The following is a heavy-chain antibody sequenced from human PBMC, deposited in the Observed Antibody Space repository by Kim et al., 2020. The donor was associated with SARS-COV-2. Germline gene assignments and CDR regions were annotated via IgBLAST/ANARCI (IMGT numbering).Heavy chain of an antibody. D-gene: IGHD3-22*01. CDR2: IYSGGST. V-gene: IGHV3-53*01. J-gene: IGHJ4*02. Sequence: GGSLRLSCAASGFTVSSNYMSWVRQAPGKGLEWVSVIYSGGSTYYADSVKGRFTISRDNSKNTLYLQMNSLRTEDTAVYYCARATKYYYYSSGYFLDYWGPGTLVTVSS. CDR1: GFTVSSNY. CDR3: ARATKYYYYSSGYFLDY.